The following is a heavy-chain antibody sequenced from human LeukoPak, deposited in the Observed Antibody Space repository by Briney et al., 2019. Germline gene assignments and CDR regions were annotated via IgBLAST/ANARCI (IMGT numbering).Heavy chain of an antibody. Sequence: PGGSLRLSCAASGLTFSSYAMHWVRQAPGKGLEWVSLISYDGNKKNYADSVKGRFTISRDNSKNTLYLQMNSLSAEDTAVYYCARDCSSSWYSYIQHWGQGTLVTVSS. V-gene: IGHV3-30-3*01. CDR2: ISYDGNKK. D-gene: IGHD6-13*01. CDR3: ARDCSSSWYSYIQH. J-gene: IGHJ1*01. CDR1: GLTFSSYA.